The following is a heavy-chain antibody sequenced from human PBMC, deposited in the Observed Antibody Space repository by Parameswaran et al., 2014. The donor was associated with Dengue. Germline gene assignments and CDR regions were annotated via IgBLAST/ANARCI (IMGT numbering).Heavy chain of an antibody. D-gene: IGHD2-21*01. CDR2: INDRGKI. CDR3: ARGRGIALRGCTLYYYFYTMDV. J-gene: IGHJ6*02. V-gene: IGHV4-34*01. Sequence: RWIRQPPGKGLDWIGEINDRGKINYSPSLKSRVTISGDTSKNQISLKFTSVTAADTAVHHCARGRGIALRGCTLYYYFYTMDVWGQGTTVTVSS.